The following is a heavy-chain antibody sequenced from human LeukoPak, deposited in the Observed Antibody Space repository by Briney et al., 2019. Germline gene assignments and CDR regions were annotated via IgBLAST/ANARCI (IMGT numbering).Heavy chain of an antibody. D-gene: IGHD4-17*01. CDR2: IWYDGSNK. Sequence: GGSLRLSCAASGFTFSSYGMHWVRQAPGKGLEWVAVIWYDGSNKYYADSVKGRFTISRDNSKNTLYLQMNSLRAEDTAVYYCARDLWTTVTNSFAYWGQGTLVTVSS. V-gene: IGHV3-33*01. CDR3: ARDLWTTVTNSFAY. CDR1: GFTFSSYG. J-gene: IGHJ4*02.